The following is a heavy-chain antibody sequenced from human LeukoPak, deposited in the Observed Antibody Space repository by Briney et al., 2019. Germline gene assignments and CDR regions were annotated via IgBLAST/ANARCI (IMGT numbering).Heavy chain of an antibody. CDR2: IASDGSST. V-gene: IGHV3-74*01. CDR1: GFTFTSYS. J-gene: IGHJ4*02. D-gene: IGHD4-23*01. Sequence: PGGSLRLSCAASGFTFTSYSMNWVRQAPGKGLEWVSRIASDGSSTTYADSVKGRFSISRDNAKNTLYLQMNSLRVEDTAVYYCARGRPHGNDYWGKGTLVTVSS. CDR3: ARGRPHGNDY.